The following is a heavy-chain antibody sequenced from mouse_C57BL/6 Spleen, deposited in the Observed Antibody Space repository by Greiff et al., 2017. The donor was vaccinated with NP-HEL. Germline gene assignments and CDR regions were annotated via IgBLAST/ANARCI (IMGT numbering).Heavy chain of an antibody. Sequence: VKLVESGAELARPGASVKMSCKASGYTFTSYTMHWVKQRPGQGLEWIGYINPSSGYTKYNQKFKDKATLTADKSSSTAYMQLSSLTSEDSAVYYCARGEFDGYRFGEGYFDVWGTGTTVTVSS. CDR3: ARGEFDGYRFGEGYFDV. D-gene: IGHD2-3*01. CDR1: GYTFTSYT. J-gene: IGHJ1*03. V-gene: IGHV1-4*01. CDR2: INPSSGYT.